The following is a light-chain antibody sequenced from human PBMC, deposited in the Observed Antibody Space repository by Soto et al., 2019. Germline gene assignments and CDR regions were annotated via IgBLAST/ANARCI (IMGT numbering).Light chain of an antibody. V-gene: IGLV1-44*01. J-gene: IGLJ3*02. CDR1: NSSIGSNT. CDR2: SDR. CDR3: AAWDDNLKGPV. Sequence: QPVLTQPPSASGTPGQRVTISCFGSNSSIGSNTVNWYQQVSGSAPKLLIYSDRQRPSGVPDRLSGSRSGTSASLAISGLQTEDEADYFCAAWDDNLKGPVFGGGTKVTVL.